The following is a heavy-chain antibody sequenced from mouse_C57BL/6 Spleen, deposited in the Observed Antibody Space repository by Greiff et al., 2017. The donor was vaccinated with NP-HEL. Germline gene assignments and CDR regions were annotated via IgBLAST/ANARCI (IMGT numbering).Heavy chain of an antibody. D-gene: IGHD2-4*01. Sequence: EVKLVESGEGLVKPGGSLKLSCAASGFTFSSYAMSWVRQTPEKRLEWVAYISSGGDYIYYADTVKGRFTISRDNARNTLYLQMSSLKTEDTAMYYGTRVYDYDRRYAMDYWGQGTSVTVSS. V-gene: IGHV5-9-1*02. CDR2: ISSGGDYI. CDR3: TRVYDYDRRYAMDY. J-gene: IGHJ4*01. CDR1: GFTFSSYA.